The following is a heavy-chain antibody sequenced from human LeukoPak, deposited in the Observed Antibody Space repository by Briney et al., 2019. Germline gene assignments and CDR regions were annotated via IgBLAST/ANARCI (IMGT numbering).Heavy chain of an antibody. Sequence: SETLSLTCTVSGGSVSSHYWSWIRQPPGKGLEWIGYIYYSGSTNYNPSLKSRVTISVDTSKNQFSLKLSSVTAADTAAYYCAREVLGQQLVFDYWGQGTLVTVSS. J-gene: IGHJ4*02. V-gene: IGHV4-59*02. D-gene: IGHD6-13*01. CDR1: GGSVSSHY. CDR2: IYYSGST. CDR3: AREVLGQQLVFDY.